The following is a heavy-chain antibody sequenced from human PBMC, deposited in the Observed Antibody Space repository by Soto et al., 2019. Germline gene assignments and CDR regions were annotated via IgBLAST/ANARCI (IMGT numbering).Heavy chain of an antibody. CDR1: GGSVSSGSYY. J-gene: IGHJ4*02. V-gene: IGHV4-61*01. CDR3: GKGFYGPGGPDV. CDR2: IYYSGST. Sequence: SETLPLSITVSGGSVSSGSYYWSCIRKPPGKGLEWIGYIYYSGSTRYALPLRTRLTMSIDTSANLFSMKLSAVTDADTAISYCGKGFYGPGGPDVWAPGTLVPVSS. D-gene: IGHD3-10*01.